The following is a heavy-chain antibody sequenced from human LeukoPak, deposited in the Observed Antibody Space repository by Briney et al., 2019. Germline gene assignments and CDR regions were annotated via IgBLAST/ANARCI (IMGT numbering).Heavy chain of an antibody. D-gene: IGHD7-27*01. CDR1: GFTFSSCG. Sequence: GGPLRLSCAASGFTFSSCGMHWVRQAPDKGLERVAIVWYDGSNKYYADSVKGRFTISTDNSKNTLYLQMNSLRAEDTAVYYCARDHYTGGSPDAFDIWGQGTMVTVSS. V-gene: IGHV3-33*01. CDR2: VWYDGSNK. J-gene: IGHJ3*02. CDR3: ARDHYTGGSPDAFDI.